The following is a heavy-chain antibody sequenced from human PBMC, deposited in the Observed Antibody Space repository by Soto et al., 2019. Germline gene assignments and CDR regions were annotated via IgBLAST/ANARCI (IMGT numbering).Heavy chain of an antibody. J-gene: IGHJ4*02. V-gene: IGHV3-74*01. D-gene: IGHD2-15*01. CDR3: TSDPFGGRDS. CDR1: GFALSSYW. Sequence: EVQLVESGGGLVQPGGSLRLSCAASGFALSSYWMHWVRQAPGKGLVWVSRIDPYETGINYADSVKGRFTISRDNAKNTLYLQMNSLRAEDTAVSYCTSDPFGGRDSWGQGTLVTVSS. CDR2: IDPYETGI.